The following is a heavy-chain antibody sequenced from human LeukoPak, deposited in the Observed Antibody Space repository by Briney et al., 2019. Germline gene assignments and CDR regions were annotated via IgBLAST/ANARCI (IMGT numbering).Heavy chain of an antibody. Sequence: PSETLSLTCTVSGGSISSSSYYWGWIRQPPGKGLEWIGSIYYSGSTYYNPSLKSRVTISVDTSKNQFSLKLSSVTAADTAVYYYARGPSGYDFYYFDYWGQGTLVTVSS. D-gene: IGHD5-12*01. J-gene: IGHJ4*02. V-gene: IGHV4-39*07. CDR1: GGSISSSSYY. CDR2: IYYSGST. CDR3: ARGPSGYDFYYFDY.